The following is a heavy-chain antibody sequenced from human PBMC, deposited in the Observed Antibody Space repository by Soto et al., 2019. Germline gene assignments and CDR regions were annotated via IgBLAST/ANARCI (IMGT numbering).Heavy chain of an antibody. Sequence: GGSLRLSCAASGFTFSSYSMNWVRQAPGKGLEWVSSISSSSSYIYYADSVKDRFTISRDNAKNSLYLQMNSLRAEDTAVYYCANKPGIAVGHWGQGTLVTVSS. CDR2: ISSSSSYI. V-gene: IGHV3-21*01. D-gene: IGHD6-19*01. CDR1: GFTFSSYS. CDR3: ANKPGIAVGH. J-gene: IGHJ4*02.